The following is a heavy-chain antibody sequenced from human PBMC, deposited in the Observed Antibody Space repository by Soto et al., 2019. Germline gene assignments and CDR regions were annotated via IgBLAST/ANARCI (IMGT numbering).Heavy chain of an antibody. Sequence: ASVKVSCKASGDTLTFYGISWVRQAPGQGLEWMGWISAYSGDTIYAQKLQGRVTMTTDTSTTTAYMELRSLRSDDTAVYYCARVMDNTRFDPWGQGTLVTVSS. CDR3: ARVMDNTRFDP. CDR2: ISAYSGDT. J-gene: IGHJ5*02. D-gene: IGHD1-1*01. V-gene: IGHV1-18*01. CDR1: GDTLTFYG.